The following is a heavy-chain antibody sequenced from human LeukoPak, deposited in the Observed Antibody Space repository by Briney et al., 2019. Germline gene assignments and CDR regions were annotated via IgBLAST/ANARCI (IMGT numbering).Heavy chain of an antibody. J-gene: IGHJ5*02. CDR3: ARDPYCGGDCYSENWFDP. CDR1: GYTFTSYG. V-gene: IGHV1-18*04. D-gene: IGHD2-21*02. Sequence: ASVKVSCKASGYTFTSYGISWVRQAPGQGLEWMGWISAYNGNTNYAQKLQGRVTVTTDTSTSTAYMELRSLRSDDTAVYYCARDPYCGGDCYSENWFDPWGQGTLVTVSS. CDR2: ISAYNGNT.